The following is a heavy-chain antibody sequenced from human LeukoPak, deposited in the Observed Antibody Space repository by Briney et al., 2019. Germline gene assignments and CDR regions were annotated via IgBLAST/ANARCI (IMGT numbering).Heavy chain of an antibody. CDR3: ARGLLWYYGSGSYYGDY. CDR1: GFTFNNYG. J-gene: IGHJ4*02. D-gene: IGHD3-10*01. CDR2: IRYDGSNT. V-gene: IGHV3-30*02. Sequence: GGSLRLSCAASGFTFNNYGMHWVRQAPGKGLEWLAFIRYDGSNTYYADSVKGRFTVSRDDSKNTLYLQMNSLRGDDTAVYYCARGLLWYYGSGSYYGDYWGQGTLVTVSS.